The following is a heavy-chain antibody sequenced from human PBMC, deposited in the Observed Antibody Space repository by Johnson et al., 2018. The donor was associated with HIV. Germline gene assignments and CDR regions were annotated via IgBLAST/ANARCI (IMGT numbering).Heavy chain of an antibody. V-gene: IGHV3-33*01. D-gene: IGHD2-2*02. CDR1: GFTFSSYG. Sequence: QVQLVESGGGVVQPGTSLRLSCAASGFTFSSYGIHWVRQAPGKGLEWVAFIWHDGRDVYYADSVKGRFTVSRDNSKNAVYLQMNSLGAGDTAVYYCARGEGRIPHAFDIWGQGTMVTVSS. CDR2: IWHDGRDV. CDR3: ARGEGRIPHAFDI. J-gene: IGHJ3*02.